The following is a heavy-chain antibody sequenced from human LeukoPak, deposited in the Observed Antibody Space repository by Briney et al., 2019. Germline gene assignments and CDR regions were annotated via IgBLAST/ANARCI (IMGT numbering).Heavy chain of an antibody. D-gene: IGHD1-26*01. CDR2: VWYDGSNK. CDR3: AKGARWELPLDY. J-gene: IGHJ4*02. V-gene: IGHV3-33*06. CDR1: GFTFSSYG. Sequence: PGGSLRLSCAASGFTFSSYGMHWVRQAPGKGLEWVAVVWYDGSNKYYADSVKGRFTISRDNSMDTLYLQMNSLRADDTAVYYCAKGARWELPLDYWGQGTLVTVSS.